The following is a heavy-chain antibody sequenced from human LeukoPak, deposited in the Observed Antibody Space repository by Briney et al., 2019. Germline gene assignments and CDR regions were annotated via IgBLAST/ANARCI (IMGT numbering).Heavy chain of an antibody. CDR2: ISGYNDNI. J-gene: IGHJ6*03. D-gene: IGHD4-11*01. V-gene: IGHV1-18*01. CDR3: ARVGNYRYYYHYYMDV. CDR1: GYTFTSYG. Sequence: ASVKVSCKASGYTFTSYGISWVRQAPGQGLEWMGWISGYNDNINYAQKFQGRVTMTSDTSTSTAYMELRSLRSDDTALYYCARVGNYRYYYHYYMDVWGKGTTVTVSS.